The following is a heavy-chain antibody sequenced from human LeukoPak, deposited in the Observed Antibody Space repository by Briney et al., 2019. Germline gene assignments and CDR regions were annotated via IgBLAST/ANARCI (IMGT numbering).Heavy chain of an antibody. CDR2: ISGSGGST. CDR3: AGEYGSGSYYNQRPS. CDR1: GFTFSSYA. Sequence: GGSLRLSCAASGFTFSSYAMSWVRQAPGKGLEWVSAISGSGGSTYYADSVKGRFTISRDNSKNTLYLQMNSLRAEDTAVYYCAGEYGSGSYYNQRPSWSQGTLVTVSS. V-gene: IGHV3-23*01. D-gene: IGHD3-10*01. J-gene: IGHJ4*02.